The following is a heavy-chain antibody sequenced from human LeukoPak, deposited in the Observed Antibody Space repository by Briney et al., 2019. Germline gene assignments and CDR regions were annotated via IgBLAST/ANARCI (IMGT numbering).Heavy chain of an antibody. CDR1: GGSISSYY. Sequence: PSETLSLTCTVSGGSISSYYWSWLRQPPGKGLEWIGYIYYSGSTNYNPSLKSRVTISVDTSKNQFSLKLSSVTAADTAVYYCARDNHDSSGYYPYYFDYWGQGTLVTVSS. CDR3: ARDNHDSSGYYPYYFDY. V-gene: IGHV4-59*01. CDR2: IYYSGST. J-gene: IGHJ4*02. D-gene: IGHD3-22*01.